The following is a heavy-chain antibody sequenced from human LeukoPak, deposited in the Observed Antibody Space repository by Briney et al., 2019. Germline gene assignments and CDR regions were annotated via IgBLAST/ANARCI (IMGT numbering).Heavy chain of an antibody. V-gene: IGHV4-34*01. CDR1: GGSFSGYY. J-gene: IGHJ6*03. CDR3: ASSEANYYYYYMDV. CDR2: INHSGST. Sequence: SETLSLTCAAYGGSFSGYYWSWIRQPPGKGLEWIGEINHSGSTNYNPSLKSRVTISVDTSKNQFSLKLNSVTAADTAVYYCASSEANYYYYYMDVWGKGTTVTISS.